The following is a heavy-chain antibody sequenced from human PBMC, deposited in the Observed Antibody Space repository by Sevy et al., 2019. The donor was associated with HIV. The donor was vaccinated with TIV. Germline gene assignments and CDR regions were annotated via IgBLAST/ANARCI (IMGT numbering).Heavy chain of an antibody. D-gene: IGHD3-22*01. J-gene: IGHJ4*02. CDR3: TKMKDYSSGFHLDY. CDR2: IKQDGREK. V-gene: IGHV3-7*01. Sequence: GGSLRLSCAASGFTFRRYWMSWVRQAPGKGLEWVANIKQDGREKYYVDSVKGRFTMSRDKAKNSLYLEMNSLRAEDTAVYYCTKMKDYSSGFHLDYWGQGTLVTVSS. CDR1: GFTFRRYW.